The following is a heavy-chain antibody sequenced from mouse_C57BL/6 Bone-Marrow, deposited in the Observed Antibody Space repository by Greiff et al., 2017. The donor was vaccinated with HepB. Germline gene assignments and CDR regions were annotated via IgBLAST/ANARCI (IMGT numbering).Heavy chain of an antibody. CDR2: IHPNSGST. CDR3: ARDGSSFWYFDV. D-gene: IGHD1-1*01. Sequence: QVQLQQPGAELVKPGASVKLSCKASGYTFTSYWMHWVKQRPGQGLAWIGMIHPNSGSTNYNEKFKSKATLTVDKSSSTAYMQLSSLTSEDSAVYYCARDGSSFWYFDVWGTGTTVTVSS. CDR1: GYTFTSYW. J-gene: IGHJ1*03. V-gene: IGHV1-64*01.